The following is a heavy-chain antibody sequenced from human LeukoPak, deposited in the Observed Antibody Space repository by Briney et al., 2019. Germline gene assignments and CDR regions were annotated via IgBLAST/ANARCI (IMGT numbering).Heavy chain of an antibody. J-gene: IGHJ3*02. CDR2: ISSNAAYI. CDR3: ARDIVVVVAATADLTHDAFDI. D-gene: IGHD2-15*01. Sequence: GGSLRLSCAASGFTFRSHTMNWVRQAPGKGLEWVSSISSNAAYIYYADSLKGRFTISRDNAKDSLYLQMNSLRAEDTAVYYCARDIVVVVAATADLTHDAFDIWGQGTMVTVSS. CDR1: GFTFRSHT. V-gene: IGHV3-21*01.